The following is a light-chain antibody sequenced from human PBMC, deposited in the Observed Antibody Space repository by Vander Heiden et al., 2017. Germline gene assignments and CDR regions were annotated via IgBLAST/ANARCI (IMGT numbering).Light chain of an antibody. CDR2: AAA. CDR1: QGIDTW. Sequence: DIQMTQSPSSASASVGDRVTITCRASQGIDTWLAWYQQKPGKAPKLLIYAAASLQSGVPSRFSGSGSGTDFTLTISSLLPEDFTTYYCQQANSFPQTFGQGTKLEIK. V-gene: IGKV1-12*01. J-gene: IGKJ2*01. CDR3: QQANSFPQT.